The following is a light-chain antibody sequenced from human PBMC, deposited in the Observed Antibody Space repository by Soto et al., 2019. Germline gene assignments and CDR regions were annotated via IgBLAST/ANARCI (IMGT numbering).Light chain of an antibody. CDR3: QQYNDYQYT. CDR1: QSITTW. CDR2: KAT. J-gene: IGKJ2*01. V-gene: IGKV1-5*03. Sequence: DIQMTQSPSTLSASVGDRVIITCRASQSITTWLAWYQQKPGKAPKLLIYKATNVQTGVPSRFSGSGSGTEFSLTISSLQPEDFAIYYCQQYNDYQYTFGQGTKLEIK.